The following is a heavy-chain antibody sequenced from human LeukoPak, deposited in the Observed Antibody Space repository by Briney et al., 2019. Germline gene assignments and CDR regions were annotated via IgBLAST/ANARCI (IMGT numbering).Heavy chain of an antibody. Sequence: LETLSLTCVVSGGSISSYYWSWIRQPPGKGLEWIGDIYYSGSTNYNPSLKSRVTISVDTSKNQFSLKMSSVTAAGTAVYYCASSMVTWGGVISNWFDLWGQGTLVTVSS. D-gene: IGHD3-16*01. V-gene: IGHV4-59*08. J-gene: IGHJ5*02. CDR2: IYYSGST. CDR1: GGSISSYY. CDR3: ASSMVTWGGVISNWFDL.